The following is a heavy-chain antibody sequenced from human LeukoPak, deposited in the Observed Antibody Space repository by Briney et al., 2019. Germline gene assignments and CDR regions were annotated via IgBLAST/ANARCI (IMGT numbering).Heavy chain of an antibody. CDR2: IIPILGIA. J-gene: IGHJ4*02. V-gene: IGHV1-69*04. D-gene: IGHD5-18*01. CDR3: ATRLGYSYGLVYFDY. Sequence: SVKVSCKASGGTFSSYAISWVRQAPGQGLEWMGRIIPILGIANYAQKFQGRVTITADKSTSTAYMELSSLRSEDTAVYYCATRLGYSYGLVYFDYWGQGTLVTVSS. CDR1: GGTFSSYA.